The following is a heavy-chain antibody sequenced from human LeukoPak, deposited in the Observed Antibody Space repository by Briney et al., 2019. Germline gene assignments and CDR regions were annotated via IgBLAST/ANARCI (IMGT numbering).Heavy chain of an antibody. Sequence: GGSLRLSCAASGFSFGSYAMSWVRQAPGKGLEWVSVIYSGGSTYYADSVKGRFTISRDNSKNTLYLQMNSLRAEDTAVYYCARDGPPGATDYYYYYGMDVWGQGTTVTVSS. J-gene: IGHJ6*02. V-gene: IGHV3-66*01. CDR1: GFSFGSYA. CDR3: ARDGPPGATDYYYYYGMDV. CDR2: IYSGGST. D-gene: IGHD1-26*01.